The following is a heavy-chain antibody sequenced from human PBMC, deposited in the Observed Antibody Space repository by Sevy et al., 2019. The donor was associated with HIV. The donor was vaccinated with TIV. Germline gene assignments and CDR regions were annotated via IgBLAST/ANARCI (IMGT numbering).Heavy chain of an antibody. V-gene: IGHV3-21*03. D-gene: IGHD3-16*01. CDR1: GFPFSSYD. CDR3: ARDRGVPRSRGSYQYGMDV. Sequence: GGFLRLSCTASGFPFSSYDMNWVRQAPGQGLEWISSISSSSNFVYQADSVKGRFTISRDNAKNSLFLQMNSLTVEDTAAYHCARDRGVPRSRGSYQYGMDVWGQGTTVTVSS. CDR2: ISSSSNFV. J-gene: IGHJ6*02.